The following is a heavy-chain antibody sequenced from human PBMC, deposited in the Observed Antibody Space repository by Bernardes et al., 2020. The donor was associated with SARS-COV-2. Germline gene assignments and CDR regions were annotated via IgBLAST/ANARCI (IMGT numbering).Heavy chain of an antibody. CDR1: GFTVSSNY. V-gene: IGHV3-53*01. Sequence: GGSLRLSCAASGFTVSSNYMTWVRQAPGKGLEWVSVVYSGGTTYCADSVKGRFTISRDSSKNTVYLQMNSLRAEDTAVYYCAGGPGSGTDRGPLDYWGQGTPVTVSS. CDR3: AGGPGSGTDRGPLDY. CDR2: VYSGGTT. D-gene: IGHD1-1*01. J-gene: IGHJ4*02.